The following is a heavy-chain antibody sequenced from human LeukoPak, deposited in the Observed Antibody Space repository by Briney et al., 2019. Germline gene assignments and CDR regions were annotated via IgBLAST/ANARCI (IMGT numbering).Heavy chain of an antibody. Sequence: GGSLRLSCAASGFTVTNYYMSWVRQAPGKGLEWVPVIYSGGDTFHADSAKGRFTLSRDNSKNILYLQMNSLRAEDTAVYYCTRDPDGWGQGTLVTVSS. CDR2: IYSGGDT. CDR1: GFTVTNYY. CDR3: TRDPDG. V-gene: IGHV3-66*01. J-gene: IGHJ4*02.